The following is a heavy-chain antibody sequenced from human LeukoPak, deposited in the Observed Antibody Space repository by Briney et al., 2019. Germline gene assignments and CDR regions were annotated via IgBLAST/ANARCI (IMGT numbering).Heavy chain of an antibody. CDR1: GFTFSSYS. J-gene: IGHJ4*02. CDR2: ISSSSSTI. D-gene: IGHD3-3*01. Sequence: GGSLRLSCAASGFTFSSYSMNWVRQPPGKGLELVSYISSSSSTIYYADSVKGRFTISRDNAKNSLYLQMNSLRAEDTAVYYCAGELRFLEWLPDYWGQGTLVTVSS. CDR3: AGELRFLEWLPDY. V-gene: IGHV3-48*01.